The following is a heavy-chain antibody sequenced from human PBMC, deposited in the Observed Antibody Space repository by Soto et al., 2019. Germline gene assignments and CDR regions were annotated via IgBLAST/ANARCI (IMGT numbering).Heavy chain of an antibody. D-gene: IGHD3-22*01. CDR3: AREDYYDSSGYHNAFDI. V-gene: IGHV4-30-2*01. CDR1: GGSISSGGYS. CDR2: IYHSGST. J-gene: IGHJ3*02. Sequence: SETLSLTCAVSGGSISSGGYSWSWIRQPPGKGLEWIGYIYHSGSTYYNPSLKSRVTISVDRSKNQFSLKLSSVTAADTAVYYCAREDYYDSSGYHNAFDIWGQGTMVTVSS.